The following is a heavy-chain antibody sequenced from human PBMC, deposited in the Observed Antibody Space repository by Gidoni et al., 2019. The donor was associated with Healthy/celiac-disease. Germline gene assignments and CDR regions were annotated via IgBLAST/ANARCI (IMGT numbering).Heavy chain of an antibody. CDR3: ARCVIVVVPAAPPMERGQHYYYYGMDV. Sequence: QVPLVQPRAEVTKPGSSVQVSCKASGGTFRGYAISWVRQPPGQGLEWMGGIIPIFGTANYAQKFQVRVTITADKSTSTAYMEMGSLRSEDTAVYYCARCVIVVVPAAPPMERGQHYYYYGMDVWGQGTTVTVAS. D-gene: IGHD2-2*01. J-gene: IGHJ6*02. CDR2: IIPIFGTA. V-gene: IGHV1-69*06. CDR1: GGTFRGYA.